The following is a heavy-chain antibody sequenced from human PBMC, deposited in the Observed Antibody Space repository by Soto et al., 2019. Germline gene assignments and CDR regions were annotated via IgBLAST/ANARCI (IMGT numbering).Heavy chain of an antibody. CDR1: GFTFSSYG. CDR3: ARSPPYYDYVWGSYRFDAFDI. CDR2: IWYDGSNK. Sequence: SLRLSCAASGFTFSSYGMHWVRQAPGKGLEWVAVIWYDGSNKYYADSVKGRFTISRDNSKNTLYLQMNSLRAEDTAVYYCARSPPYYDYVWGSYRFDAFDIWGQGTMVTVSS. D-gene: IGHD3-16*02. J-gene: IGHJ3*02. V-gene: IGHV3-33*01.